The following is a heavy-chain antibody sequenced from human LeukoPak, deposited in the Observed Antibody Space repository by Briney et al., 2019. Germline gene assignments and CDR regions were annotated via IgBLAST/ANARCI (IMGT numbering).Heavy chain of an antibody. D-gene: IGHD5-24*01. J-gene: IGHJ4*02. CDR1: GYTFTNYG. V-gene: IGHV1-18*01. CDR2: INAYNGYT. Sequence: GASVKVSCKASGYTFTNYGITWVRQAPGQGLEWMGWINAYNGYTNYAQKMQDRVTVTTDTSTSTAYMELRSLRSDDTAVYYCARGSSRDGYNYDLGYWGQGTLVTVSS. CDR3: ARGSSRDGYNYDLGY.